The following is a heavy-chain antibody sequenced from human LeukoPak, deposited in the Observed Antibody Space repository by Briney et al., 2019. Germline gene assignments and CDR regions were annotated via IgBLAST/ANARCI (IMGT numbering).Heavy chain of an antibody. V-gene: IGHV3-30-3*01. J-gene: IGHJ6*02. CDR1: GFTFSSYA. D-gene: IGHD3-3*01. CDR3: ARDKRPLTIFGVVIDYGMDV. CDR2: ISYDGSNK. Sequence: GGSLRLSCAASGFTFSSYAMHWVRQAPGKGLEWVAVISYDGSNKYYADSVKGRFTISRDNSKNTLYLQMNSLRAEDTAVYYCARDKRPLTIFGVVIDYGMDVWGQGTTVTVSS.